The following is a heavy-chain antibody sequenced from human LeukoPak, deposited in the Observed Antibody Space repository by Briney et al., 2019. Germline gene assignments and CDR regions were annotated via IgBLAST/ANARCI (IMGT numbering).Heavy chain of an antibody. CDR1: GYTFTGYY. V-gene: IGHV1-2*02. CDR2: LSPNSGDT. J-gene: IGHJ4*02. D-gene: IGHD6-13*01. CDR3: ARATDISSWYLAY. Sequence: ASVKVSCKASGYTFTGYYMHWVRQVPGQELEWLGWLSPNSGDTKFAQKFQGRVTMTRDTSISTAYMELSSLRSDDTAVYYCARATDISSWYLAYWGQGTLVTVSS.